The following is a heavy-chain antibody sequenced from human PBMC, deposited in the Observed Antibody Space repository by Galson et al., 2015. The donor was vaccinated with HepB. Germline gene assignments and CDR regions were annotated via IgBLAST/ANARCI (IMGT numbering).Heavy chain of an antibody. CDR3: ARRGWELHFDH. CDR1: GGSISSSSYY. J-gene: IGHJ4*02. Sequence: LSLTCTVSGGSISSSSYYWGWIRQPPGKGLEWIGSIYYSGSTYYNPSLKSRVTISVDTSKNQFSLKLSSVTAADTAVYYCARRGWELHFDHWGQGTLVTVSS. CDR2: IYYSGST. D-gene: IGHD1-26*01. V-gene: IGHV4-39*01.